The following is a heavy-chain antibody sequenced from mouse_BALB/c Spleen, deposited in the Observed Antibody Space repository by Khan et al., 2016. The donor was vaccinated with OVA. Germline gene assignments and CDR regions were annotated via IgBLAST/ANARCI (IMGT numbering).Heavy chain of an antibody. CDR1: GASITSVD. CDR2: MICGGNP. V-gene: IGHV3-8*02. Sequence: EVQLQESGPSLVQPSRTRSLICSVTGASITSVDWNWIRKSPGNKLEFMGYMICGGNPYYNPSPKSGISITRHTAENQYYQQLNSVTTEDTTTYCCARSTYKYAFLYWGRGTLVSVSA. J-gene: IGHJ3*01. D-gene: IGHD2-14*01. CDR3: ARSTYKYAFLY.